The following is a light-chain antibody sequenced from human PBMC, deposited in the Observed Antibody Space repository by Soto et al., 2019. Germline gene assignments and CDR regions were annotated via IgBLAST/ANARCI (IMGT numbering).Light chain of an antibody. V-gene: IGLV2-14*01. CDR2: EVT. Sequence: QSALTQPASVSGSPGQSITISCTGSSADVGGYNHVSWYQQHPGKAPKLMIYEVTNRPSGVSNRFSGSKSGNTASLTISGLQAEDEADYYCSSYTDSSTRVFGGGTKLTVL. CDR1: SADVGGYNH. CDR3: SSYTDSSTRV. J-gene: IGLJ3*02.